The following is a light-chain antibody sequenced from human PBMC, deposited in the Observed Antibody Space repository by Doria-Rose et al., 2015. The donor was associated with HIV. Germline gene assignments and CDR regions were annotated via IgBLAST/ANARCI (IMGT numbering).Light chain of an antibody. Sequence: TQSPGTLSLSPGEKPTSPCRASRSFSTTNLAWYQQKPGQAPSLLIYDGSTRATGIPDRFSASGSGTDFTLTINRLEPEDFALYYCHQYGTSWTFGQGTKVEI. CDR3: HQYGTSWT. CDR2: DGS. V-gene: IGKV3-20*01. CDR1: RSFSTTN. J-gene: IGKJ1*01.